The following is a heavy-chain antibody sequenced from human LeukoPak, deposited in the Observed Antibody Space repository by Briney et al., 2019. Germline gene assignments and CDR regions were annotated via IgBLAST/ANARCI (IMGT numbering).Heavy chain of an antibody. CDR1: GFSFSNYA. D-gene: IGHD3-16*01. V-gene: IGHV3-23*01. Sequence: GGSLRLSCAASGFSFSNYAMNWVRQAPGKGLEWVSGLSGSGNNIFYAASVRGRFTISRDNSKNTVNLQMISLTAADTAVYFCAKGGSVQPYYYGMDVWGQGTTVIVSS. CDR2: LSGSGNNI. J-gene: IGHJ6*02. CDR3: AKGGSVQPYYYGMDV.